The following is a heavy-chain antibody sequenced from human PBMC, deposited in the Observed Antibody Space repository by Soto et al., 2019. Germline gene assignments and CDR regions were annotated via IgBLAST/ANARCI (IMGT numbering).Heavy chain of an antibody. J-gene: IGHJ4*02. Sequence: QVQLVQSGAEVKKPGASVKVSCKASGYTFTSYAMHWVRQAPGQRLEWMGWINTGIGNTKYSQKFQGRVTITRDTSASTAYMELSSLRSEDTAVYYCARQLDSWGQGTPVTVSS. CDR1: GYTFTSYA. CDR3: ARQLDS. CDR2: INTGIGNT. D-gene: IGHD6-13*01. V-gene: IGHV1-3*04.